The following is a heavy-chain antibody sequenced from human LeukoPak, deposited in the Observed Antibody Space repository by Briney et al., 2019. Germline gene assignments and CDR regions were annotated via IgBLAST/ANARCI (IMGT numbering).Heavy chain of an antibody. V-gene: IGHV1-24*01. Sequence: ASVKVSCKVSGYTLTELSMHWVRQAPGKGLEWTGAFDPEDGETIYAQKFQGRVTMTEDTSTDTAYMELSSLRSEDTAVYYCATHPPYYYDSSGPHFDYWGQGTLVTVSS. CDR2: FDPEDGET. D-gene: IGHD3-22*01. J-gene: IGHJ4*02. CDR1: GYTLTELS. CDR3: ATHPPYYYDSSGPHFDY.